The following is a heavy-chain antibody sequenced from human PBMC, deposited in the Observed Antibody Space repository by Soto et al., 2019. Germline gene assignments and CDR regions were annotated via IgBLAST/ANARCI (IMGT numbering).Heavy chain of an antibody. V-gene: IGHV1-69*06. CDR2: IIPLFATT. CDR1: GGTYTNYA. CDR3: ARGVPYYYNSSGFPLNY. J-gene: IGHJ4*02. D-gene: IGHD3-22*01. Sequence: GASVKVSCKASGGTYTNYAINWVRQVPGHGLEWMGAIIPLFATTHYAQKFQDRVTITADKSTSTAYLGLSSLRSEDTAVYYCARGVPYYYNSSGFPLNYWGQGTLVTVSS.